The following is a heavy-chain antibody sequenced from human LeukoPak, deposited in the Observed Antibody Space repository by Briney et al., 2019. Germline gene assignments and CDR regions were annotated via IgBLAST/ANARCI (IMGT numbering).Heavy chain of an antibody. D-gene: IGHD3-22*01. CDR2: IYSGDNT. CDR3: ARDPGYYDSSGYYPENYFDF. Sequence: GGSLRLSCAASGFTVSSNYMSWVRQAPGKGLEWVSVIYSGDNTYYADSVKGRFTMSRDNSKNTLYLQMNSLRAEDTAVYYCARDPGYYDSSGYYPENYFDFWGQGTLVTVSS. V-gene: IGHV3-66*01. CDR1: GFTVSSNY. J-gene: IGHJ4*02.